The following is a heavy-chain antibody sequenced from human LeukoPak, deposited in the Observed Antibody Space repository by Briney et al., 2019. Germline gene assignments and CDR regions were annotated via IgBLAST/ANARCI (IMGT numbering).Heavy chain of an antibody. V-gene: IGHV3-7*04. Sequence: PGGSLRLSCAPSGFSLSNFWMSWVRQAPGRGLQWVANIHPEGNEKYHVESVKGRFTISRDNARNLLFLQMNGQRAEDTSLYYCARGDDFSGDHWGQGTLVTVSS. CDR3: ARGDDFSGDH. CDR2: IHPEGNEK. CDR1: GFSLSNFW. D-gene: IGHD1-1*01. J-gene: IGHJ4*02.